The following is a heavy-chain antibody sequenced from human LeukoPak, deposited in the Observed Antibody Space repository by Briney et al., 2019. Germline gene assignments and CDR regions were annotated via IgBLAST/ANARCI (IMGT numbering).Heavy chain of an antibody. CDR3: ARDLPYIVVVVDAFDI. V-gene: IGHV1-18*01. Sequence: ASVKVSCKASGCTFTSYGISWWRQAPGQGLEWMGWISAYSGKKNYAKKLQGRMTITTDTSTSTASMDLSSMRSDETAVYYCARDLPYIVVVVDAFDIWGKGQWSPSLQ. CDR1: GCTFTSYG. CDR2: ISAYSGKK. D-gene: IGHD3-22*01. J-gene: IGHJ3*02.